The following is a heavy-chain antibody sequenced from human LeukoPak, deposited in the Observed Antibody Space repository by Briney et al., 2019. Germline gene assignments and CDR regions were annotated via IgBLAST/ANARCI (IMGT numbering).Heavy chain of an antibody. CDR3: ARAYYDFWSGEDAFDI. CDR2: MNPNSGNT. Sequence: ASVKVSCKASGYTFTSYGISWVRQATGQGLEWMGWMNPNSGNTGYAQKFQGRVTITRNTSISTAYMELSSLRSEDTAVYYCARAYYDFWSGEDAFDIWGQGTMVTVSS. V-gene: IGHV1-8*03. CDR1: GYTFTSYG. J-gene: IGHJ3*02. D-gene: IGHD3-3*01.